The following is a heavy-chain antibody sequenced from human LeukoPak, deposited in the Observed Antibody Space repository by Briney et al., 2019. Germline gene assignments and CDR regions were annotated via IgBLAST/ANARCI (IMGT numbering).Heavy chain of an antibody. CDR1: GYSFTGYY. J-gene: IGHJ6*03. CDR2: INPNSGGT. CDR3: ARDPGSSSWYGQTYYYYMDV. D-gene: IGHD6-13*01. Sequence: ASVKVSCKASGYSFTGYYLHWVRQAPGQGLEWMGWINPNSGGTNYAQMFQGRVTMTRDTSISTAYMELSRLRSDDTAVYYCARDPGSSSWYGQTYYYYMDVWGRGTTVTISS. V-gene: IGHV1-2*02.